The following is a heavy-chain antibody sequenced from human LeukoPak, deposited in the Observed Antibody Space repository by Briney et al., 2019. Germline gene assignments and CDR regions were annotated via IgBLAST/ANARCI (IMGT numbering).Heavy chain of an antibody. CDR2: IIAIFGTA. Sequence: ASLKLSCTASGVTFSSYAISWVRHAPGQGLEWMGEIIAIFGTANYAQKFQGRVTITADESTSTAYMELSSLRSEDTAVYYCASPITMVRGAHYYFDYWGQGTLVTVSS. CDR1: GVTFSSYA. D-gene: IGHD3-10*01. CDR3: ASPITMVRGAHYYFDY. V-gene: IGHV1-69*13. J-gene: IGHJ4*02.